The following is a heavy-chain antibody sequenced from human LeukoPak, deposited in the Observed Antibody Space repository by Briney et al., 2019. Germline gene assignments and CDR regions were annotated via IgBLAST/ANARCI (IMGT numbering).Heavy chain of an antibody. D-gene: IGHD6-13*01. CDR2: INPNRGGT. Sequence: ASVKVSCKASGYSFTDYYMHWVRQAPGQGLEWLGWINPNRGGTNYAQKFQGRVTMTRDTSISTAYMELSRLRSDDTAVYYCARLAAADPFDYWGQGTLVTVSS. J-gene: IGHJ4*02. V-gene: IGHV1-2*02. CDR1: GYSFTDYY. CDR3: ARLAAADPFDY.